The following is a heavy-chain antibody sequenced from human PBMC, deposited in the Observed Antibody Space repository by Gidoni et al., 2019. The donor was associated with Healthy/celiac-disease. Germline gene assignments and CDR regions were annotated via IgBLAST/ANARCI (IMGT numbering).Heavy chain of an antibody. CDR2: IYHSGST. CDR1: GGTISSSNW. D-gene: IGHD2-2*01. CDR3: AGSRWLHITNWFDP. V-gene: IGHV4-4*02. J-gene: IGHJ5*02. Sequence: QVQLQESGPGLVMPSGTLSLTCAVAGGTISSSNWWSWVRQPPGKGLEWIGEIYHSGSTNYNPSLKSRVTISVDKSKNQFSLKLNSVTAADTAVYYCAGSRWLHITNWFDPWGQGTLVTVSS.